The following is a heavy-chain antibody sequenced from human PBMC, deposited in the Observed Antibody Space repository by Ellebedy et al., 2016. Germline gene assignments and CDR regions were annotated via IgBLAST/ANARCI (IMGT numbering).Heavy chain of an antibody. J-gene: IGHJ6*02. CDR3: ARGYCSGGRCHAYGMDV. V-gene: IGHV4-34*01. Sequence: SETLSLXXAVYGGSFSGYYWTWIRQPPGKGLEWIGEINHRGSTNYNPSLKSRVTISVETSNNQFSLKLTSVTAADTAVYYCARGYCSGGRCHAYGMDVWGQGTTVTVSS. D-gene: IGHD2-15*01. CDR2: INHRGST. CDR1: GGSFSGYY.